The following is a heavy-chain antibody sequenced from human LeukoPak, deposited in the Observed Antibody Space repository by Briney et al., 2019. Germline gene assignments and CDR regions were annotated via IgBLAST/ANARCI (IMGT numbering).Heavy chain of an antibody. Sequence: GGSLRLSCAVSDFIVSSNYMSWGRQAPGKGLQWVSVIHTGGSTYYADSVKGRFTISRQNFKNTLYLQMNSLTPEDTAVYYCARGSSSSWYFDYWGQGTLVTVSS. CDR3: ARGSSSSWYFDY. D-gene: IGHD2-2*01. V-gene: IGHV3-53*04. J-gene: IGHJ4*02. CDR2: IHTGGST. CDR1: DFIVSSNY.